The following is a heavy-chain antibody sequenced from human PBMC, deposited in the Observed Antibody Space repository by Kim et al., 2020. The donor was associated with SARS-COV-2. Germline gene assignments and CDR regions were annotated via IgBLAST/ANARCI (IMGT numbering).Heavy chain of an antibody. CDR3: ARESMSRLNYYDSSGYYE. Sequence: GGSLRLSCAASGFTFSSYWMHWVRQAPGKGLVWVSRINSDGSSTSYADSVKGRFTISRDNAKNTLYLQMNSLRAEDTAVYYCARESMSRLNYYDSSGYYEWGQGTLVTVSS. V-gene: IGHV3-74*01. CDR1: GFTFSSYW. J-gene: IGHJ4*02. D-gene: IGHD3-22*01. CDR2: INSDGSST.